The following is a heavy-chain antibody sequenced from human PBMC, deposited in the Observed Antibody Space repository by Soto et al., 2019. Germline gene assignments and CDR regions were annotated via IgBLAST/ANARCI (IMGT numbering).Heavy chain of an antibody. V-gene: IGHV3-23*01. CDR2: IGGAAVST. J-gene: IGHJ4*02. Sequence: VQLLESGGGLVQPGGSLRLSCAASGFTFSNYGMNWVRQAPGKGLEWVSFIGGAAVSTYYADSVKGRFTISRDNAKNTLYLQMNSLRAEDTAVYYCAKQAVAGTRAFDYWGQGALVTVSS. D-gene: IGHD6-19*01. CDR3: AKQAVAGTRAFDY. CDR1: GFTFSNYG.